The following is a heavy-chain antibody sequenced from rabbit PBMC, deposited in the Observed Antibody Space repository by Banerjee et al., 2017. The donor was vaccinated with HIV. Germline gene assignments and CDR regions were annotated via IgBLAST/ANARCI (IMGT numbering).Heavy chain of an antibody. CDR3: ARDLGGSSDL. D-gene: IGHD8-1*01. CDR1: GFSFNSSYW. CDR2: IYAGSSASI. J-gene: IGHJ4*01. V-gene: IGHV1S45*01. Sequence: QEQLVESGGGLVQPEGSLTLTCTASGFSFNSSYWICWVRQAPGKGLEWVACIYAGSSASICYASWAKGRFTISKTSSTTVILQMTSLAVADTATYFCARDLGGSSDLWGPGTLVTVS.